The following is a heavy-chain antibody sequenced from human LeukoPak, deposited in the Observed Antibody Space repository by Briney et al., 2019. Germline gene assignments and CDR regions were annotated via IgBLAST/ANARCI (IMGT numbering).Heavy chain of an antibody. D-gene: IGHD5-24*01. V-gene: IGHV4-59*01. CDR1: GGSISTYH. J-gene: IGHJ4*02. CDR2: IYYSGST. CDR3: ARGLRSRDGYNYDYFDD. Sequence: SETLSLTCTVSGGSISTYHWSWIRQPPGKGLEWIGNIYYSGSTNYNPSLKSRVTISVDTSKKQFSLKLSSVTAADTAVYYCARGLRSRDGYNYDYFDDWGQGTLVTVSS.